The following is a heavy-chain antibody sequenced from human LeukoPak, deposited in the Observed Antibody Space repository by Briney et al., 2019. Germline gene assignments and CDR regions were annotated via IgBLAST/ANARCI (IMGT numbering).Heavy chain of an antibody. CDR2: ISGSGGST. Sequence: GGSLRLSCAASGFTFSSYAMSWVRQAPGKGLEWVSAISGSGGSTYYADSVKGRFTISRDNAKNSLHLQMNSLRAEDTAVYYCARDGYDSSGYRSGAFDIWGQGTMVTVSS. CDR3: ARDGYDSSGYRSGAFDI. J-gene: IGHJ3*02. D-gene: IGHD3-22*01. V-gene: IGHV3-23*01. CDR1: GFTFSSYA.